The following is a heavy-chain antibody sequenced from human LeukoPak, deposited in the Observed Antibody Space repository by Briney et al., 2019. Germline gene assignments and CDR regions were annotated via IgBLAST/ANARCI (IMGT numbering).Heavy chain of an antibody. Sequence: PGGSLRLSCAASGFTFSRYNMVWVRQAPGKGLEWTSYISSTLYSTFYTDSVKGRFTISRDNAKNSLFLQMNGLRAEDTAVYYCARSRLTSFDYWGQGTLVAVSS. CDR3: ARSRLTSFDY. CDR2: ISSTLYST. V-gene: IGHV3-48*01. J-gene: IGHJ4*02. CDR1: GFTFSRYN.